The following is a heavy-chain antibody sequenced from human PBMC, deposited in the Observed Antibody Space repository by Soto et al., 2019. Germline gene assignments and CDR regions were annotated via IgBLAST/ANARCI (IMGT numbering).Heavy chain of an antibody. J-gene: IGHJ4*02. D-gene: IGHD3-16*01. CDR3: ATIMITFGGVTPSHDY. V-gene: IGHV4-39*01. CDR1: GGSISSSSYY. Sequence: SETLSLTCTVSGGSISSSSYYWGWIRQPPGKGLEWIGSIYYSGSTYYNPSLKSRVTISVDTSKNQFSLKLSSVTAADTAVYYCATIMITFGGVTPSHDYWGQGTLVTVSS. CDR2: IYYSGST.